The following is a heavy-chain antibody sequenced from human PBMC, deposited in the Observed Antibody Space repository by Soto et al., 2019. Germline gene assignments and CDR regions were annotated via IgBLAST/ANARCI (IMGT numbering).Heavy chain of an antibody. CDR1: GFTFSNYW. J-gene: IGHJ4*02. D-gene: IGHD1-1*01. Sequence: DEQLVESGGGLVQPGGSLRLSCAASGFTFSNYWMNWVRQAPGKGLEWVANIKEDGSQQYYVDSVEGRFTVSRDNAKNSLYLQMNRLRADDTAVYYCGGGTAFDYWGRGTPVTVSS. V-gene: IGHV3-7*01. CDR3: GGGTAFDY. CDR2: IKEDGSQQ.